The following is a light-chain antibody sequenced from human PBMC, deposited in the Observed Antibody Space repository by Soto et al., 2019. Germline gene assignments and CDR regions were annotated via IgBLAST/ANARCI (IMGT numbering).Light chain of an antibody. CDR2: EAS. V-gene: IGKV3-11*01. J-gene: IGKJ5*01. CDR3: QQRSNWPSIA. CDR1: QSVSSY. Sequence: SLDTLYLLPGERGAXSCGASQSVSSYLAWYQQKPGQSPRRLIDEASNSATGLPARFSGSGSGPDFTLTSSGLDPEDFGVYYGQQRSNWPSIASGQLTRAEIK.